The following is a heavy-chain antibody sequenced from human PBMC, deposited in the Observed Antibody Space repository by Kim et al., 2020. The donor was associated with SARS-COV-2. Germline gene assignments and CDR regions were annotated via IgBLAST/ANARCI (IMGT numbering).Heavy chain of an antibody. J-gene: IGHJ6*02. CDR2: IIPILGIA. D-gene: IGHD4-17*01. Sequence: SVKVSCKASGGTFSSYAISWVRQAPGQGLEWMGRIIPILGIANYAQKFQGRVTITADKSTSTAYMELSSLRSEDTAVYYCARDGGTTVVTPAYYYYGMDVWGQGTTVTVSS. V-gene: IGHV1-69*04. CDR1: GGTFSSYA. CDR3: ARDGGTTVVTPAYYYYGMDV.